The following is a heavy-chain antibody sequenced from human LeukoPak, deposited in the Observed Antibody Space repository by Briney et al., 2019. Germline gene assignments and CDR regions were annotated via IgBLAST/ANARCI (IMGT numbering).Heavy chain of an antibody. CDR1: GFTFSSYA. CDR2: ISYDGSNK. V-gene: IGHV3-30*04. D-gene: IGHD3-16*01. Sequence: PGGSLRLSCAASGFTFSSYAMHWVRQAPGKGLEWVAVISYDGSNKYYADSVKGRFTISRDNSKNTLYLQMNSLRAEDTAVYYCARVGDYYYYYMDVWGKGTTVTISS. J-gene: IGHJ6*03. CDR3: ARVGDYYYYYMDV.